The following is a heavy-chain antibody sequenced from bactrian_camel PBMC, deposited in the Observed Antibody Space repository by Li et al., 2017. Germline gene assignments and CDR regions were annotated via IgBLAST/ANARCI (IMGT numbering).Heavy chain of an antibody. CDR3: VSGWTL. D-gene: IGHD3*01. CDR1: GFTFSSYD. V-gene: IGHV3S33*01. CDR2: IDNGGGIT. J-gene: IGHJ4*01. Sequence: HVQLVESGGGLVQPGGSLRLSCAASGFTFSSYDMSWVRQAPGKGLEWVSGIDNGGGITYYAESVKGRFSISRDNAKNTLYLQMDSLKSEDAAMYFCVSGWTLWGQGTQVTVS.